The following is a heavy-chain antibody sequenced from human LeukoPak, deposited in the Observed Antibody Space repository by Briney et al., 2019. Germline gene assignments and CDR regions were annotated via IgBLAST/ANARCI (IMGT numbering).Heavy chain of an antibody. Sequence: GGSLRLSCAASGFTFSSYAMSWVRQAPGKGLEWVSAISGSGGSTYYADSVKGRFTISRDNAKNSLYLQVNSLRAEDTAVYYCAELGITMIGGVWGKGTTVTISS. J-gene: IGHJ6*04. D-gene: IGHD3-10*02. CDR1: GFTFSSYA. CDR2: ISGSGGST. V-gene: IGHV3-23*01. CDR3: AELGITMIGGV.